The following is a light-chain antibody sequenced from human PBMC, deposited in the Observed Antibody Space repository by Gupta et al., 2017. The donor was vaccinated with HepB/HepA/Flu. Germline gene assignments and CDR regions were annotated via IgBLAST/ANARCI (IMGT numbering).Light chain of an antibody. CDR1: QSVSSN. V-gene: IGKV3-15*01. CDR2: GAS. CDR3: QQYNNWPPFT. Sequence: EIVLTQSPATLSVFPGERATLSCRASQSVSSNLAWYRQKPGLAPRLLIYGASTRATGIPARFSGSGSGTEFTLTISSLQSEDFAVYYCQQYNNWPPFTFGQGTKLEIK. J-gene: IGKJ2*01.